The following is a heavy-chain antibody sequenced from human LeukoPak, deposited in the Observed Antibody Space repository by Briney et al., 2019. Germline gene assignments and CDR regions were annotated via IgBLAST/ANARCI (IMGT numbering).Heavy chain of an antibody. Sequence: GGSLRLSCTVSGFTVSSNSMSWVRQAPGKGLEWVSFIYSDNTHYSDSVKGRFTISRDNSKNTLYLQMSSLRAEDTAVYYCARRAGAYSHPYDYWGQGTLVTVSS. V-gene: IGHV3-53*01. CDR2: IYSDNT. CDR3: ARRAGAYSHPYDY. D-gene: IGHD4/OR15-4a*01. CDR1: GFTVSSNS. J-gene: IGHJ4*02.